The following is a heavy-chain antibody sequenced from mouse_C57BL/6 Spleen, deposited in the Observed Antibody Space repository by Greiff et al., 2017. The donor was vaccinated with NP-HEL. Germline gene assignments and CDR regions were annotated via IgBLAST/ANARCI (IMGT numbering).Heavy chain of an antibody. CDR3: ARRGRSSTYAMDY. CDR1: GYTFTDYY. D-gene: IGHD1-1*01. CDR2: IFPGSGST. J-gene: IGHJ4*01. V-gene: IGHV1-75*01. Sequence: LEESGPELVKPGASVKISCKASGYTFTDYYINWVKQRPGQGLEWIGWIFPGSGSTYYNEKFKGKATLTVDKSSSTAYMLLSSLASEDSAVYFCARRGRSSTYAMDYWGQGTSVTVSS.